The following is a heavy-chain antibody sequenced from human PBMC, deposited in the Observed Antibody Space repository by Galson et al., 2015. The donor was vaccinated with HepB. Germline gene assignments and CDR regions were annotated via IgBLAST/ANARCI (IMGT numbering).Heavy chain of an antibody. CDR2: ISSSSSYI. J-gene: IGHJ6*03. Sequence: SLRLSCAASGFTFSSYSMNWVRQAPGKGLEWVSSISSSSSYIYYADSVKGRFTISRDNAKNSLYLQMNSLRAEDTAVYYCARTGENCSSTSCYNHEYYYYYYMDVWGKGTTVTVSS. CDR1: GFTFSSYS. V-gene: IGHV3-21*01. D-gene: IGHD2-2*02. CDR3: ARTGENCSSTSCYNHEYYYYYYMDV.